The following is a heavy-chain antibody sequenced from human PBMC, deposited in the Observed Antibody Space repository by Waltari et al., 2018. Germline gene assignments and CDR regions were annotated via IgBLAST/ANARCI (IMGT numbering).Heavy chain of an antibody. CDR3: ARGVVAYYYYGMDV. D-gene: IGHD3-3*01. J-gene: IGHJ6*02. CDR2: IIHICGTA. Sequence: QVQLVQSGAEVKKPGSSMKVSCKASEGTFSSYAISWVRQAPGQGLEWMGWIIHICGTANYAQKFQGRVTITTDESTSTAYMELSSLRSEDTAGYYCARGVVAYYYYGMDVWGQGTTVTVSS. V-gene: IGHV1-69*05. CDR1: EGTFSSYA.